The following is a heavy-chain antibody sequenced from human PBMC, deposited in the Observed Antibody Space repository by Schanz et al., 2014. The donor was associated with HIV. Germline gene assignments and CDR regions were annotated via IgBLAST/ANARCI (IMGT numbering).Heavy chain of an antibody. J-gene: IGHJ3*02. CDR1: GYTFTNYD. D-gene: IGHD6-13*01. CDR3: ARDLVDSSTWYDAFDI. Sequence: QAQLVQSGAEVKKPGASVRVSCKASGYTFTNYDINWVRQATGQGLEWMGWINPSSGGTNYAQKFTGRVTMSMDTSISTAYMEVRSLRSDDTALYFCARDLVDSSTWYDAFDIWGQGTKVTVSS. V-gene: IGHV1-2*02. CDR2: INPSSGGT.